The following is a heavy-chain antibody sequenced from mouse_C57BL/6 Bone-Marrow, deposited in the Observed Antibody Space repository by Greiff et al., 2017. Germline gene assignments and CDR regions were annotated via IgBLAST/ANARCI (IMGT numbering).Heavy chain of an antibody. D-gene: IGHD2-3*01. CDR2: IDPSDSYT. V-gene: IGHV1-59*01. CDR1: GYTFTSYW. CDR3: ARWGWLLRGGFAY. J-gene: IGHJ3*01. Sequence: QVQLQQPGAELVRPGTSVKLSCKASGYTFTSYWMHWVKQRPGQGLEWIGVIDPSDSYTNYNQKFKGKATLTVDTSSSTAYMQRSSLTSEDSAVYYCARWGWLLRGGFAYWGQGTLVTVSA.